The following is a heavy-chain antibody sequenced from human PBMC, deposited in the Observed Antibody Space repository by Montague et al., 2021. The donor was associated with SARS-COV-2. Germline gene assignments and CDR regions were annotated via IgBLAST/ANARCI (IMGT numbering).Heavy chain of an antibody. Sequence: CAISGDSVSSNSATWNWVRQSPSSGLEWLGRTYYRSKWYNDYAVXXRCRVTINPGTSKNQFSLQLNSVTPEDTAIYYCTSGREGNYNVMDVWGQGTTVTVSS. CDR3: TSGREGNYNVMDV. V-gene: IGHV6-1*01. J-gene: IGHJ6*02. D-gene: IGHD1-1*01. CDR2: TYYRSKWYN. CDR1: GDSVSSNSAT.